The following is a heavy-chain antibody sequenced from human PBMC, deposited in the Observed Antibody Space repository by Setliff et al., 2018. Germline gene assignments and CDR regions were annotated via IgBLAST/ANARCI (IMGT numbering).Heavy chain of an antibody. V-gene: IGHV1-18*01. J-gene: IGHJ4*02. Sequence: ASVKVSCKASGFTFKTYSFSWIRQAPGQGLEWVGWISGYNSNTIYAQNFQGRVTMTTDASTNTAYMELRSLGSDDTAVYYCVRSSAPQVVLASDFDFWGQGTPVTVSS. CDR1: GFTFKTYS. CDR2: ISGYNSNT. CDR3: VRSSAPQVVLASDFDF. D-gene: IGHD3-10*02.